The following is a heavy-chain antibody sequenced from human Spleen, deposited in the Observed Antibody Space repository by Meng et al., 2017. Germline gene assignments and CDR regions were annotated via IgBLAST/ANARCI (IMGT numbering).Heavy chain of an antibody. J-gene: IGHJ4*02. V-gene: IGHV4-34*01. CDR2: VDHTGST. CDR1: GGSLSVYY. CDR3: MIFSTGADY. D-gene: IGHD6-19*01. Sequence: LQQWAPGLLKPSASLSPTSAIYGGSLSVYYWNRMRQPPGKGLEWICEVDHTGSTNCNPSLKSRVTTSVDTSKKQYFLKLSSVTAADSAVYYCMIFSTGADYWAQGTLVTVSS.